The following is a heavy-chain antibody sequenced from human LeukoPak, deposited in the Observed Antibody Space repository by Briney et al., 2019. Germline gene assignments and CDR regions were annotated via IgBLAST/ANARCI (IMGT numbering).Heavy chain of an antibody. CDR3: ARAGEYSSSWYTYDY. Sequence: PGGSLRLSCAASGFTFSSYDMNWVRQAPGKGLEWVSYISSSGSTIYYADSVKGRFTISRDNAKNSLYLQMNSLRAEDTAVYYCARAGEYSSSWYTYDYWGQGTLVTVSS. J-gene: IGHJ4*02. CDR1: GFTFSSYD. D-gene: IGHD6-13*01. V-gene: IGHV3-48*03. CDR2: ISSSGSTI.